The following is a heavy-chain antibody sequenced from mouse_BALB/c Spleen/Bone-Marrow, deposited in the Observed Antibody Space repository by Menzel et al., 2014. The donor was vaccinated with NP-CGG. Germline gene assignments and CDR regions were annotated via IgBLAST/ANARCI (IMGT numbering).Heavy chain of an antibody. V-gene: IGHV1-15*01. CDR1: GYTFTDYE. CDR2: IDPETGGT. J-gene: IGHJ2*01. D-gene: IGHD2-1*01. CDR3: TREGYGNSYYFDY. Sequence: VQLQQSGAELVRPGASVTLSCKASGYTFTDYEMHWVKQTSVHGLEWVGAIDPETGGTAYNQKFKGKATLTADKSSSTAYMELRSLTSEDSAVYYCTREGYGNSYYFDYWGQGTTLTVSS.